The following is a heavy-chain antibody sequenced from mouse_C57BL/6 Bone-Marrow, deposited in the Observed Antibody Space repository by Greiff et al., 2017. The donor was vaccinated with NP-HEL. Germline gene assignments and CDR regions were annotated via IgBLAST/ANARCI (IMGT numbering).Heavy chain of an antibody. J-gene: IGHJ3*01. CDR2: INPSSGYT. D-gene: IGHD2-2*01. CDR1: GYTFTSYT. Sequence: QVQLQQSGAELARPGASVKMSCKASGYTFTSYTMHWVKQRPGQGLEWIGYINPSSGYTKYNQKFKDKATLNADKSSSTAYMQLSSLTSEDSAVYYCGRNPIYYGYDGWFAYWGQGTLVTVSA. V-gene: IGHV1-4*01. CDR3: GRNPIYYGYDGWFAY.